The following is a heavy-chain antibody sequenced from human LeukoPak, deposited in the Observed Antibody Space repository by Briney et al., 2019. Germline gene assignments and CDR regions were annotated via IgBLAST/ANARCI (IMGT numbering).Heavy chain of an antibody. CDR3: ARSFVVVVTAPRFDP. D-gene: IGHD2-21*02. CDR1: GDSVSSNSAA. CDR2: TYYRSKWYN. J-gene: IGHJ5*02. Sequence: SQTLTLTCAISGDSVSSNSAAWDWHRQSPSRGLDSLGRTYYRSKWYNDYAVSVKSRITINPDTSKNQFSLQLNSVTPEDTAVYYCARSFVVVVTAPRFDPWGQGTLVTVSS. V-gene: IGHV6-1*01.